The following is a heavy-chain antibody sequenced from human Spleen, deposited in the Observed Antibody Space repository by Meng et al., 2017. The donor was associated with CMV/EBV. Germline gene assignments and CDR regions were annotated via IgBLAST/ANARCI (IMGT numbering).Heavy chain of an antibody. V-gene: IGHV4-59*01. D-gene: IGHD1-26*01. CDR1: GGSISSYY. Sequence: SETLSLTCTVSGGSISSYYWSWIRQPPGKGLEWIGYIYYSGSTNYNPSLKSRVTISVDTSKNQFSLKLSSVTAADTAVYYCASLGWELGATIDYWGQGTLVTVSS. CDR3: ASLGWELGATIDY. CDR2: IYYSGST. J-gene: IGHJ4*02.